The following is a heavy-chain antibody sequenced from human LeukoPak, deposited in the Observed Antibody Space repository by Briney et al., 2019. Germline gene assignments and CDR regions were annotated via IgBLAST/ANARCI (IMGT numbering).Heavy chain of an antibody. V-gene: IGHV3-74*03. CDR1: GFTFSSYW. CDR3: TRAAYSSGFDS. D-gene: IGHD6-19*01. J-gene: IGHJ5*01. CDR2: INSDGYSI. Sequence: TGGSLRLSCAASGFTFSSYWMHWVRQAPGKGLVWVSRINSDGYSITYADSVKGRFTISRDNAKNTLYLQMNSLIAEDTAVYFCTRAAYSSGFDSWGQGTLVTVSS.